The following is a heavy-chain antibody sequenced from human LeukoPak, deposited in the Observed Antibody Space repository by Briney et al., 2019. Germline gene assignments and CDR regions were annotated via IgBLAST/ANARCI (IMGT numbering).Heavy chain of an antibody. V-gene: IGHV3-9*01. D-gene: IGHD3-22*01. CDR2: INWNSVSA. CDR3: AKGARSSSGYTTD. Sequence: GGSLRLSCAASGFTFDDYAMHWVRQAPGKGLEWVAGINWNSVSAVYADSLKGRLTISRDNAKNSLFLQMNSLKIEDTAFYYCAKGARSSSGYTTDWGQGILVTVSS. CDR1: GFTFDDYA. J-gene: IGHJ4*02.